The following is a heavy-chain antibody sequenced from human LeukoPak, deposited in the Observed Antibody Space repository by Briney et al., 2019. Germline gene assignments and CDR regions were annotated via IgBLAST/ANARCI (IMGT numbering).Heavy chain of an antibody. J-gene: IGHJ4*02. CDR2: ISGSGGST. Sequence: GGSLRLSSAASGFTLSSYAMSWVRQAPGKGLEWVSAISGSGGSTYYADSVKGRFTISRDNSKNTLYLQMNSLRAEDTAVYYCATNYYDFWSGYKDWGQGTLVTVSS. CDR3: ATNYYDFWSGYKD. V-gene: IGHV3-23*01. CDR1: GFTLSSYA. D-gene: IGHD3-3*01.